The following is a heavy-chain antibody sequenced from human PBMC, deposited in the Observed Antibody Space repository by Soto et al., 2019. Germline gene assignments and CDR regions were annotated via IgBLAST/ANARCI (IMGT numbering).Heavy chain of an antibody. V-gene: IGHV1-18*01. D-gene: IGHD3-3*01. CDR3: ARGSITIFGVVIVLFDY. CDR1: GYTFTSYG. CDR2: ISAYSGST. Sequence: ASVKVSCKASGYTFTSYGISWVRQAPGQGLEWMGWISAYSGSTNYAQKLQGRVTMTRDTSTSTAYMELSRLRSDDTAVYYCARGSITIFGVVIVLFDYWGQGTLVTVSS. J-gene: IGHJ4*02.